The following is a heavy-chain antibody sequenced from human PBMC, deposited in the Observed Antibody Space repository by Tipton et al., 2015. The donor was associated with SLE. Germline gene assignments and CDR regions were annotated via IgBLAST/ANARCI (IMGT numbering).Heavy chain of an antibody. J-gene: IGHJ2*01. CDR1: GGSFSDYY. V-gene: IGHV4-34*01. Sequence: TLSLTCAVYGGSFSDYYWSWIRQPPGKGLEWIGEINHSGSTTYNPSLKSRVTISVDTSKNQFSLRLSSVTAADTAVYYCARVVNWDWYFDLWGRGTLVTVSS. D-gene: IGHD1-1*01. CDR2: INHSGST. CDR3: ARVVNWDWYFDL.